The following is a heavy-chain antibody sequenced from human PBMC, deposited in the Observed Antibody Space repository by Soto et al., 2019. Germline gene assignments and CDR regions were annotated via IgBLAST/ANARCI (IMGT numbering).Heavy chain of an antibody. Sequence: GGYLRLSCAVCGFTFSSYWMGWVRQAPGTGLEWVANINRDGSEKHYVDSVEGRFTISRDNAKNSLYLHIDSLRVDHTAVYYCARGWEAYFDYWGQGNLVNVSS. V-gene: IGHV3-7*03. CDR3: ARGWEAYFDY. CDR1: GFTFSSYW. D-gene: IGHD1-26*01. CDR2: INRDGSEK. J-gene: IGHJ4*02.